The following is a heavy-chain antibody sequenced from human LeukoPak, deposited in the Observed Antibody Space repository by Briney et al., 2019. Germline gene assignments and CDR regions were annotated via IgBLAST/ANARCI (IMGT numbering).Heavy chain of an antibody. Sequence: GGSLRLSCAASGFTVSSNYMSWVRQAPGKGLEWVSVIYSGGSTYYADSVKGRFTISRDDSKNTLYLQMNSLRAEDTAVYYCARNGQFGVVDYWGQGTLVTVSS. V-gene: IGHV3-53*01. CDR1: GFTVSSNY. CDR2: IYSGGST. D-gene: IGHD3-3*01. CDR3: ARNGQFGVVDY. J-gene: IGHJ4*02.